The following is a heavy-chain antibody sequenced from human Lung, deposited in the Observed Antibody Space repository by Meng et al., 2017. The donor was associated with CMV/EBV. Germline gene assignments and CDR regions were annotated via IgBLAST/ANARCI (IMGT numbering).Heavy chain of an antibody. D-gene: IGHD3-22*01. CDR2: INPSGGST. J-gene: IGHJ6*02. CDR3: ARDRRRYYDSSGYQTYYYGMDV. Sequence: SVXXSCXASGYTFTSYYMHWVRQAPGQGLEWMGIINPSGGSTSYAQKFQGRVTMTRDTSTSTVYMELSSLRSEDTAVYYCARDRRRYYDSSGYQTYYYGMDVWXQGTTVTVSS. CDR1: GYTFTSYY. V-gene: IGHV1-46*01.